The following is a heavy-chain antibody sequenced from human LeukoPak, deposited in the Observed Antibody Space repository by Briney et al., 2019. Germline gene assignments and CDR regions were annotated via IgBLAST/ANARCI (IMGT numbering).Heavy chain of an antibody. D-gene: IGHD3-3*01. V-gene: IGHV1-8*03. CDR1: GYTFTSYD. Sequence: ASVKVSCKASGYTFTSYDINWVRQATGQGLEWMGWMNPNSGNTGYAQKFQGRVTITRNTSISTAYMELSSLRSEDTAVYYCARGPLALRFLEWSQPTGGYYYYMDVWGKGTTVTVSS. CDR3: ARGPLALRFLEWSQPTGGYYYYMDV. CDR2: MNPNSGNT. J-gene: IGHJ6*03.